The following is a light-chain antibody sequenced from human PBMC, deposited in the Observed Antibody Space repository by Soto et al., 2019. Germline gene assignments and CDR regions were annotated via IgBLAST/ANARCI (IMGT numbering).Light chain of an antibody. CDR2: GAS. V-gene: IGKV1-33*01. CDR3: QHYDHRPPFT. J-gene: IGKJ3*01. Sequence: DIQMTQSPSSLSASVGDRVTITCQASQDIRKYLSWYQQNPGKAPKLLIYGASYLETGVPSRFSGSGYGTDFTFTISSLQTEDTATYYCQHYDHRPPFTFGPGTKVAIK. CDR1: QDIRKY.